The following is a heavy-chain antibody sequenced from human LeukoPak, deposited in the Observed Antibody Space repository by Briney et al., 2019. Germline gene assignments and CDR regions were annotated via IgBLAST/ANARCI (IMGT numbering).Heavy chain of an antibody. CDR3: ARETGSGSYGGYNDY. CDR2: IFYSGST. D-gene: IGHD3-10*01. V-gene: IGHV4-39*07. CDR1: PGSISSSSYY. J-gene: IGHJ4*02. Sequence: PSETLSLTCTVSPGSISSSSYYWGWIRQPPGKGLEWIGTIFYSGSTYYNPSLKSRVTVSLDTSKNQFSLKLSSVTAADTAVYYCARETGSGSYGGYNDYWGQGTLVTVSS.